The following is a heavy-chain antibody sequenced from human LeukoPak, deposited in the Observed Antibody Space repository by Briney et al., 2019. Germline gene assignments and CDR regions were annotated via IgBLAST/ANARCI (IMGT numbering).Heavy chain of an antibody. CDR1: GFTFSNAW. Sequence: PGGSLRLSCAASGFTFSNAWMSWVRQAPGKGLEWVGRIRSKTDGGTTDYAAPVEGRFTISRDDSKNTLYLQMNSLKTEDTAVYYCTTVPPRLWSDYWGQGTLVTVSS. CDR3: TTVPPRLWSDY. CDR2: IRSKTDGGTT. V-gene: IGHV3-15*01. J-gene: IGHJ4*02. D-gene: IGHD3-3*01.